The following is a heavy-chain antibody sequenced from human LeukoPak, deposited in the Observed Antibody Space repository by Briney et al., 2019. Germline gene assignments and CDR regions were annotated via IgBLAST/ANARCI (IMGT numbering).Heavy chain of an antibody. CDR3: AKDITGFGELSRFDY. Sequence: GGSLRLSCAASGFTFSSYAMSWVRQAPGKGLEWVSAISGSGGSTYYADSVKGRFTISRDNAKNSLYLQMNSLRAEDTALYYCAKDITGFGELSRFDYWGQGTLVTVSS. J-gene: IGHJ4*02. D-gene: IGHD3-10*01. CDR1: GFTFSSYA. V-gene: IGHV3-23*01. CDR2: ISGSGGST.